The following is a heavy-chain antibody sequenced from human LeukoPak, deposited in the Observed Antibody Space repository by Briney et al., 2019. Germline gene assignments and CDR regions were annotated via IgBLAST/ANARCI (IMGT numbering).Heavy chain of an antibody. D-gene: IGHD5-18*01. CDR3: ARSRGPKRGYSYGYTPGVYDY. CDR2: IYYSGST. J-gene: IGHJ4*02. CDR1: GGSISSYY. V-gene: IGHV4-59*01. Sequence: PSETLSLTCTVSGGSISSYYWSWIRQPPGKGLEWIGYIYYSGSTNYNPSLKSRVTISVDTSKNQFSLKLSSVTAADTAVYYCARSRGPKRGYSYGYTPGVYDYWGQGTLVTVSS.